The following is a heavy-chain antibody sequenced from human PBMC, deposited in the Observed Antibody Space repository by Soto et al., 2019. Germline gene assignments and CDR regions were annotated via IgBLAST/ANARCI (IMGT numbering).Heavy chain of an antibody. J-gene: IGHJ5*01. CDR2: IYYTGIT. V-gene: IGHV4-31*03. CDR1: GGSISRDSYY. Sequence: QVQLQESGPGLVKPSQTLSLTCSVSGGSISRDSYYWTWIRQHPGKGLEWIGYIYYTGITHYSPSIRTRVTISVDTSNSQFSLHLNSVTAADTAVYYCATGTSSWFESWGQGTLVTVSS. D-gene: IGHD1-1*01. CDR3: ATGTSSWFES.